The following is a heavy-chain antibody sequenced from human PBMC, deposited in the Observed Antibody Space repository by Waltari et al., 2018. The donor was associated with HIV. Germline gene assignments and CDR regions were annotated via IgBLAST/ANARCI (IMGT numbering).Heavy chain of an antibody. J-gene: IGHJ6*02. CDR1: GGSFSGSY. V-gene: IGHV4-34*01. D-gene: IGHD2-2*01. Sequence: QVQLRQWGAGLLKPSETLSLTCAVYGGSFSGSYWSWIRQPPGTGLEWIGKINHSGSTNYNPSRKSRVTISVDTSKNQFSLKLTSVRAADTAVFYCTRARLVSRGQYCSTTSCLPHYYYYYGMDVWGQGTTVTVSS. CDR3: TRARLVSRGQYCSTTSCLPHYYYYYGMDV. CDR2: INHSGST.